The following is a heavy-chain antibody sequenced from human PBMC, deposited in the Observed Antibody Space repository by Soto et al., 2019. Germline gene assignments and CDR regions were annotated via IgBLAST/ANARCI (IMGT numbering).Heavy chain of an antibody. J-gene: IGHJ6*03. CDR3: ARLSGYYYMDV. D-gene: IGHD3-10*01. CDR2: IFYSGST. CDR1: GDSISSYY. Sequence: SETLSLTCTVSGDSISSYYWAWIRQPPGKGLEWIGYIFYSGSTNYNPSLRGRVTISVDTSKNQFSLKLNSVTAADTAIYYCARLSGYYYMDVWGKGTTVTVSS. V-gene: IGHV4-59*01.